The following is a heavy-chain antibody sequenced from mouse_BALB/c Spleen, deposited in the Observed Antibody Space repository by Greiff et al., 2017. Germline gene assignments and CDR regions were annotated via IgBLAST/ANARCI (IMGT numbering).Heavy chain of an antibody. V-gene: IGHV1S22*01. CDR2: IYPGSGSS. CDR3: TRRDTTVVADYFDY. Sequence: LQQPGSELVRPGASVKLSCKASGYTFTSYWMHWVKQRPGQGLEWIGNIYPGSGSSNYDEKFKSKATLTVDTSSSTAYMQLSSLTSEDSAVYYCTRRDTTVVADYFDYWGQGTTLTVSS. CDR1: GYTFTSYW. J-gene: IGHJ2*01. D-gene: IGHD1-1*01.